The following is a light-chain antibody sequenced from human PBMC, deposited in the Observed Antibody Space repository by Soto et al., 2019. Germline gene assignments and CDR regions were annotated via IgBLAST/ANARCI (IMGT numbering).Light chain of an antibody. CDR1: QSVSSY. V-gene: IGKV3-11*01. CDR3: QQRSNWIT. J-gene: IGKJ5*01. CDR2: DAS. Sequence: EIVLTQSPATLSLSPGERATLSCRASQSVSSYLAWYQQKPGQAPRLLIYDASNRATGIPARFSGSGSRTDITLTISSLEPEDFAVYYCQQRSNWITFGQGTRLEIK.